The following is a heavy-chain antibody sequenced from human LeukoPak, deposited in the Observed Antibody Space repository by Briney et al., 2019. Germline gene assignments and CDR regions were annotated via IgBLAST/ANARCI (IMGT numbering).Heavy chain of an antibody. CDR1: GYTFTSYY. CDR2: INPSGGST. J-gene: IGHJ6*02. CDR3: ARDKNDGSGSYYNLGYYAMDV. Sequence: ASVKVSCKASGYTFTSYYMHWVRQAPGQGLEWMGIINPSGGSTSYAQKFQGRVTMTRDTSTSTVYTELSSLRSEDTAVYYCARDKNDGSGSYYNLGYYAMDVWGQGTTVTLSS. D-gene: IGHD3-10*01. V-gene: IGHV1-46*01.